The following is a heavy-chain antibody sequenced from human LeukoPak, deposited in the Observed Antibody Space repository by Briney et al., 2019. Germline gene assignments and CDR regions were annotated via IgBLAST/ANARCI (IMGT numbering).Heavy chain of an antibody. CDR3: ARTATDTGEFDY. D-gene: IGHD6-13*01. V-gene: IGHV3-21*01. J-gene: IGHJ4*02. CDR1: GFTFSSYR. Sequence: GGSLRLSCAASGFTFSSYRMNWVRQAPGKGLECVSSISSSSSSIYYADSVKGRFTISRDDAKNSLYLQMNSLRAEDTAVYYCARTATDTGEFDYWGQGTLVTVSS. CDR2: ISSSSSSI.